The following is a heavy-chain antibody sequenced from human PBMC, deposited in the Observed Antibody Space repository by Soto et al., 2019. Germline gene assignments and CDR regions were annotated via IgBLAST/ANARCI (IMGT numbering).Heavy chain of an antibody. J-gene: IGHJ4*02. CDR3: ARVAEMATIPDY. Sequence: ASVKVSCKASGYTFTSYDINWVRQATGQGLEWMGWMNPNSGNTGYAQKFQGRVTMTRNTSISTAYMELSSLRSEDTAVYYCARVAEMATIPDYWGQGTLVIVSS. CDR1: GYTFTSYD. D-gene: IGHD5-12*01. V-gene: IGHV1-8*01. CDR2: MNPNSGNT.